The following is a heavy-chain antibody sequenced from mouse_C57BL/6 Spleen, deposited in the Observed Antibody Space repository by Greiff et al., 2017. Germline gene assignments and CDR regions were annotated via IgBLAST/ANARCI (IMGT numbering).Heavy chain of an antibody. CDR3: ARWEYDGSGFDY. CDR2: INPSNGGT. Sequence: QVQLQQPGTELVKPGASVKLSCKASGYTFTSYWMHWVKQRPGQGLEWIGNINPSNGGTNYNEKFKSKATLTVDKSSRTAYMQLSSLTSGDSAVYYCARWEYDGSGFDYWGQGTTRTVSS. CDR1: GYTFTSYW. J-gene: IGHJ2*01. D-gene: IGHD1-1*01. V-gene: IGHV1-53*01.